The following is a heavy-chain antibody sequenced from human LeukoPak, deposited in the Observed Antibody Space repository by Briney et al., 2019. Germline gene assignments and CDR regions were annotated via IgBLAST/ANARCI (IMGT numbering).Heavy chain of an antibody. CDR2: ISAYNGNT. J-gene: IGHJ6*03. V-gene: IGHV1-18*01. CDR1: GYTFTSYG. CDR3: ARGYYDSSGYLYYYYMDV. Sequence: ASVKVSCKASGYTFTSYGISWVRQPPGQGLEWMGWISAYNGNTNDAQKLQGRVTMTTDTSTSTAYMELRSLRSDDTAVYYCARGYYDSSGYLYYYYMDVWGKGTTVTVSS. D-gene: IGHD3-22*01.